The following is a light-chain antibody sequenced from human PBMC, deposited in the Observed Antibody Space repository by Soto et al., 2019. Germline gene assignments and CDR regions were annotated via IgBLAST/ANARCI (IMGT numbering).Light chain of an antibody. CDR1: QSVSSY. V-gene: IGKV3-11*01. Sequence: VWAQSAVPLSLSPGERATLSCRASQSVSSYLAWYQQKPGQAPRLLIYDASNRATGIPARFSGSGSGTDFTLTISSLEPEDFAVYYCQQRSNWPPITFGQGTRLEIK. CDR2: DAS. CDR3: QQRSNWPPIT. J-gene: IGKJ5*01.